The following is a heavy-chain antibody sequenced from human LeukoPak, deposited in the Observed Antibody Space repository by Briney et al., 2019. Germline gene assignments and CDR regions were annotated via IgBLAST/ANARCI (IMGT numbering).Heavy chain of an antibody. D-gene: IGHD5-12*01. CDR3: ARGTRYIVSDGMDV. CDR2: IYYSGST. J-gene: IGHJ6*02. V-gene: IGHV4-59*01. Sequence: PSETLSLTCTVSGGSISSYYWSWIRQPPGKGLEWIGYIYYSGSTNYNPSLKSRVTISVDTSKNQFSLKLSSVTAADTAVYYCARGTRYIVSDGMDVWGQGTTVTVSS. CDR1: GGSISSYY.